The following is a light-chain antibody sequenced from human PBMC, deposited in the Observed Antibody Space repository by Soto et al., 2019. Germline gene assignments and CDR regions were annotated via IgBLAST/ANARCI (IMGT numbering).Light chain of an antibody. CDR1: QSVSSY. CDR2: DAS. V-gene: IGKV3-11*01. Sequence: EIVLTQSPAPLSLSPGERATLSCRASQSVSSYLAWSQQKPGQAPRLLLYDASNRATGIPARFSGSGSGTDFTLTISSLEPEDFAVYYCQQRSNWLLTFGGGTKVEIK. J-gene: IGKJ4*01. CDR3: QQRSNWLLT.